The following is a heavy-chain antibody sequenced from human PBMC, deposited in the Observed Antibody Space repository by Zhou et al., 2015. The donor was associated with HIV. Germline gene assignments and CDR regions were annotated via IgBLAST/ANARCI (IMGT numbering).Heavy chain of an antibody. CDR1: GGTFSNYG. V-gene: IGHV1-69*06. J-gene: IGHJ2*01. CDR2: IIPTFNTA. CDR3: AREGWGSWYFDL. Sequence: LVQSGTEVRKPGSSVKVSCKASGGTFSNYGISWVRQAPGQGLEWMGGIIPTFNTASYAQKFQGRVTITADKSTNTAYINLSSLRSEDTAVYYCAREGWGSWYFDLWGRGTLVTVSS. D-gene: IGHD7-27*01.